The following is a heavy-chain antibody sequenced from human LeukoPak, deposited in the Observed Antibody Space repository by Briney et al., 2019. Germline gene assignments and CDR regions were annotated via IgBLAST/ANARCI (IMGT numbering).Heavy chain of an antibody. CDR1: GGSISSYY. CDR2: IYYSGST. CDR3: AREDYDIYDDAFDI. J-gene: IGHJ3*02. Sequence: PSETLSLTCTVSGGSISSYYWSWIRQPPGKGLEWIGYIYYSGSTNYNPSLKSRVTISVDTSKNQFSLKLSSVTAADTAVYYCAREDYDIYDDAFDIWGQGTMVTVSS. V-gene: IGHV4-59*01. D-gene: IGHD3-9*01.